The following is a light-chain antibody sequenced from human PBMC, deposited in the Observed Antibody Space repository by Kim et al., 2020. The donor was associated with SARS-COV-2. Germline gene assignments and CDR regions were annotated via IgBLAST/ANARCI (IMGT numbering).Light chain of an antibody. CDR3: QQYNDWPLLT. CDR1: QRVKNN. J-gene: IGKJ4*01. CDR2: GAS. Sequence: SSGEKVTLACRASQRVKNNLAGYQQRPGQAPRLLIYGASTRATDISARFSGSGSGTEFTLTIRSLQSEDVAVYYCQQYNDWPLLTFGGGTKVDIK. V-gene: IGKV3-15*01.